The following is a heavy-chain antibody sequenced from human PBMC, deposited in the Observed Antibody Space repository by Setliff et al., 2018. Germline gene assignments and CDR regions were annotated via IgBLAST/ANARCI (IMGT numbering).Heavy chain of an antibody. Sequence: GESLKISCSASGFTFSGYGMHWVRQAPGKGLEWVAALGYDGTNEYYADSVKGRFTISRDNSKNTLYLQMNSLRREDTAVYYCARDWRHKAMDVWGQGTTVTVSS. D-gene: IGHD2-21*01. V-gene: IGHV3-33*08. CDR1: GFTFSGYG. CDR3: ARDWRHKAMDV. J-gene: IGHJ6*02. CDR2: LGYDGTNE.